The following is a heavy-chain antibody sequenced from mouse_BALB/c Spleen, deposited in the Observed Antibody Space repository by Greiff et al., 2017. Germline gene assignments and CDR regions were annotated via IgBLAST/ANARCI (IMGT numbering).Heavy chain of an antibody. CDR3: ARAGYSYYAMDY. V-gene: IGHV5-4*02. CDR2: ISDGGSYT. Sequence: VQLKESGGDLVKPGGSLKLSCAASGFTFSDYYMYWVRQTPEKRLEWVATISDGGSYTYYPDSVKGRFTISRDNAKNNLYLQMSSLKSEDTAMYYCARAGYSYYAMDYWGQGTSVTVSS. D-gene: IGHD2-14*01. J-gene: IGHJ4*01. CDR1: GFTFSDYY.